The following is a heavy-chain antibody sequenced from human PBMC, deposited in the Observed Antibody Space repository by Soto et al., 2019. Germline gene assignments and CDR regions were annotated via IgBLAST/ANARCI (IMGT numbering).Heavy chain of an antibody. J-gene: IGHJ6*02. Sequence: GGSLRLSCAASGFTFNSYGMHWVRQAPGKGLEWVAVIWYDGSNKYYADSMKGRITISRDNSENTVYLQMSSLRAEDTAVYYCATGPSVARDYYYYGMDVWGQGTTVTVSS. V-gene: IGHV3-33*01. CDR2: IWYDGSNK. D-gene: IGHD5-12*01. CDR3: ATGPSVARDYYYYGMDV. CDR1: GFTFNSYG.